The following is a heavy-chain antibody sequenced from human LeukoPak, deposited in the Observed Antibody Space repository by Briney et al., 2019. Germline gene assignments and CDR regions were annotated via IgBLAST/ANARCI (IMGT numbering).Heavy chain of an antibody. V-gene: IGHV3-23*01. D-gene: IGHD6-6*01. J-gene: IGHJ4*02. CDR2: ISGSGGST. CDR1: GFTFSSYA. CDR3: AKDKIAALPSLYFDY. Sequence: GGSLRLSCVASGFTFSSYAMSWVRQAPGKGLEWVSAISGSGGSTYYADSVKGRFTISRDNSKNTLYLQMNSLRAEDTAVYYCAKDKIAALPSLYFDYWGQGTLVTVSS.